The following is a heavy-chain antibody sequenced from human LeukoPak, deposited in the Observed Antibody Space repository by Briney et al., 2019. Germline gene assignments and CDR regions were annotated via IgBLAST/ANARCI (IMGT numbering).Heavy chain of an antibody. D-gene: IGHD2-2*01. J-gene: IGHJ5*02. CDR2: ISSSGSTI. Sequence: GGSLRLSCAASGFTFSSYEMNWARQAPGKGLEWVSYISSSGSTIHYADSVKGRFTISRDNAKNSLYLQMNSLRAEDTAVYYCAREVYCSSTSCYGSWFDPWGQGTLVTVSS. CDR3: AREVYCSSTSCYGSWFDP. V-gene: IGHV3-48*03. CDR1: GFTFSSYE.